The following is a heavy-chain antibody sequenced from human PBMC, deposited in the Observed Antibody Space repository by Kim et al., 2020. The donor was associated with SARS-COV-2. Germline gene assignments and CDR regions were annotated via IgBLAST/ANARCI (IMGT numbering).Heavy chain of an antibody. CDR2: ISSNGGST. CDR1: GFTFSSYA. D-gene: IGHD6-19*01. Sequence: GGSLRLSCAASGFTFSSYAMHWVRQAPGKGLEYVSAISSNGGSTYYADSVKGRFTISRDNSKNTLYLQMGSLRAEDMAVYYCARGSSGWFDYWGQGTLVTVSS. CDR3: ARGSSGWFDY. V-gene: IGHV3-64*02. J-gene: IGHJ4*02.